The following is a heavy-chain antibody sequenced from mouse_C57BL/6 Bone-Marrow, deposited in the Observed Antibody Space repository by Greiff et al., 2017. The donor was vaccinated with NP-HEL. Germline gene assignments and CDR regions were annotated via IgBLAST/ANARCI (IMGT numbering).Heavy chain of an antibody. CDR2: IDPENGDT. D-gene: IGHD2-3*01. Sequence: EVMLVESGAELVRPGASVKLSCTASGFNIKDDYMHWVKQRPEQGLEWIGWIDPENGDTEYASKFQGKATITADTSSNTAYLQLSSLTSEDTAVYYCTFFIYDGYGGVYFDYWGQGTTLTVSS. V-gene: IGHV14-4*01. CDR1: GFNIKDDY. J-gene: IGHJ2*01. CDR3: TFFIYDGYGGVYFDY.